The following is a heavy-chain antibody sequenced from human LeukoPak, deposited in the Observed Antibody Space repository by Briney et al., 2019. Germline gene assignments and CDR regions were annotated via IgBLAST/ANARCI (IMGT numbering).Heavy chain of an antibody. CDR1: GGSISSYY. CDR2: IYYSGST. J-gene: IGHJ4*02. V-gene: IGHV4-59*01. CDR3: ARARVWDSSLPFDY. D-gene: IGHD3-22*01. Sequence: SETLPLTCTVSGGSISSYYWSWIRQPPGKGLEWIGYIYYSGSTNYNPSLKSRVTISVDTSKNQFSLKLSSVTAADTAVYYCARARVWDSSLPFDYWGQGTLVTVSS.